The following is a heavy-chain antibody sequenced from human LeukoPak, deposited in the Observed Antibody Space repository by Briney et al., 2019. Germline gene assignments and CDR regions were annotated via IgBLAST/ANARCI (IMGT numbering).Heavy chain of an antibody. V-gene: IGHV4-34*01. D-gene: IGHD6-19*01. CDR2: INHSGST. Sequence: PSETLSLTCAVYGGSFSGYYWSRIRQPPGKGLEWIGEINHSGSTNYNPSLKSRVTISVDTSKNQFSLKLSSVTAADTAVYYCARGWNSSGWYRYYYYMDVWGKGTTVTVSS. CDR3: ARGWNSSGWYRYYYYMDV. J-gene: IGHJ6*03. CDR1: GGSFSGYY.